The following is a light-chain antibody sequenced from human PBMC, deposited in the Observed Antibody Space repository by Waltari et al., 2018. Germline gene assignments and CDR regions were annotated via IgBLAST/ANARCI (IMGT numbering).Light chain of an antibody. CDR3: SSYAGNYIYV. CDR2: AVT. CDR1: SGDIVTYDH. Sequence: SALTPPPSASGSPGQSFTISCPGPSGDIVTYDHFSWYQQHPGKAPKVIVYAVTKRPSGVPDRFSGSKSGDTAFLTVSGLQAEDEADYYCSSYAGNYIYVFGTGTEVTVL. J-gene: IGLJ1*01. V-gene: IGLV2-8*01.